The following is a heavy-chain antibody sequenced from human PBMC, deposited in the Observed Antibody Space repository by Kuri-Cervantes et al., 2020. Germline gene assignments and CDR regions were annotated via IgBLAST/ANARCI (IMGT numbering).Heavy chain of an antibody. V-gene: IGHV1-69*13. J-gene: IGHJ6*02. CDR3: AAQGGIVVVPAATYQTNYGMDV. Sequence: SSVTVSCKASGGTFSSYSISWVRQAPGQGLEWMGGIIPIFGTANYAQKFQGRVTITADESTSTAYMELSSLRSEDTAVYYCAAQGGIVVVPAATYQTNYGMDVWGQGTTVTVSS. D-gene: IGHD2-2*01. CDR2: IIPIFGTA. CDR1: GGTFSSYS.